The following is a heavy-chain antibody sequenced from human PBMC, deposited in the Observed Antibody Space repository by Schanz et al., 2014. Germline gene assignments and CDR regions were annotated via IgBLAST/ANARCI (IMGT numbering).Heavy chain of an antibody. Sequence: QVQLVESGGGVVQPGRSLRLSCAASGFTFSNSPLHWVRQAPGKGLDWVAVISYDGSITYYADSVKDRFTISRDNSKNTLYLQMGSLRAEDMAVYYCARGRAVAGTGYFDYWGQGTLVTVSS. CDR3: ARGRAVAGTGYFDY. CDR2: ISYDGSIT. CDR1: GFTFSNSP. J-gene: IGHJ4*02. V-gene: IGHV3-30*14. D-gene: IGHD6-19*01.